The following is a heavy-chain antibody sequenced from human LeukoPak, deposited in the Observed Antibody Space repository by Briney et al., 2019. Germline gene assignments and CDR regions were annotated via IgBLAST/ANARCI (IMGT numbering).Heavy chain of an antibody. V-gene: IGHV3-7*02. Sequence: PGGSLRLSCAASGFTFSTYWMTWVRQAPGKGLEWVANMKQDGSEKNYVDSVKGRFTISRDNDKNSLYLQMNSLRAEDTAVYYCARGPAAMVNFDYWGQGTLVTVSS. CDR3: ARGPAAMVNFDY. J-gene: IGHJ4*02. CDR2: MKQDGSEK. D-gene: IGHD5-18*01. CDR1: GFTFSTYW.